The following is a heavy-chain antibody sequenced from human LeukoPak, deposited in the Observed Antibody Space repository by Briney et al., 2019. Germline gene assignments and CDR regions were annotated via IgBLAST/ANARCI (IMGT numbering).Heavy chain of an antibody. CDR1: GFTFSSYS. Sequence: GGSLRLSCAASGFTFSSYSMNWVRQAPGKGLEWVSSISSSSSYIYYADSVKGRFTISRDNAKNSLYLQMNSLRDEDTAVYYCARGRVVVTAQFRAGIDFWGQGTLVTVSS. CDR2: ISSSSSYI. J-gene: IGHJ4*02. V-gene: IGHV3-21*01. D-gene: IGHD2-21*02. CDR3: ARGRVVVTAQFRAGIDF.